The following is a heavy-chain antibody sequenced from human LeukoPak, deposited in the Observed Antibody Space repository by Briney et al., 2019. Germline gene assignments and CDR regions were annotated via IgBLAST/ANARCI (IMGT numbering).Heavy chain of an antibody. Sequence: GGSLRLSCAASGFTFSSYSMNWVRQAPGKGLEWVSSISTSSSYIYYADSVKGRFTISRDNAKNSLYLQMNSLRAEDTAVYYCARGSEWELLSCDFWGQGTVVTVSS. CDR1: GFTFSSYS. J-gene: IGHJ4*02. D-gene: IGHD1-26*01. CDR3: ARGSEWELLSCDF. CDR2: ISTSSSYI. V-gene: IGHV3-21*01.